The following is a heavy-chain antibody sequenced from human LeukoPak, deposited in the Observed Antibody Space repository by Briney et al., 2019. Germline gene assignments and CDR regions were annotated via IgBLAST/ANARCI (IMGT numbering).Heavy chain of an antibody. Sequence: PGGSLRLSCAASGFTFSSYAMSWVRQAPGKGLEWVSYISSSSSTIYYADSVKGRFTISRDNAKNSLYLQMNSLRAGDTAVYYCARVGGGYSSGSNYYYGMDVWGQGTTVTVSS. J-gene: IGHJ6*02. CDR1: GFTFSSYA. D-gene: IGHD6-19*01. V-gene: IGHV3-48*01. CDR3: ARVGGGYSSGSNYYYGMDV. CDR2: ISSSSSTI.